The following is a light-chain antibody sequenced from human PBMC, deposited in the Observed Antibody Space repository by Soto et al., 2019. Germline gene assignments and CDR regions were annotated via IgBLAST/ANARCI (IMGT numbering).Light chain of an antibody. CDR2: EVN. CDR1: SSDIGYYDY. J-gene: IGLJ1*01. CDR3: SSHSSSSAYYV. Sequence: QAARDHPASVSGSPGQSITISCTGTSSDIGYYDYVSWYQHHSGKAPKLIIYEVNNRPSGVSNRFSGSKSVNTASLTISGLQAGDEADSYCSSHSSSSAYYVFGTGTMVTV. V-gene: IGLV2-14*01.